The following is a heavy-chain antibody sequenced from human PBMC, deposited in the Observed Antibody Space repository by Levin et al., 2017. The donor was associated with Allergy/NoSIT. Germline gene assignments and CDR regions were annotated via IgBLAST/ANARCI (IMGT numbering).Heavy chain of an antibody. CDR3: AKASRGYSYGFYYYAMDV. J-gene: IGHJ6*02. V-gene: IGHV3-30*18. D-gene: IGHD5-18*01. CDR2: ISYDGSNK. Sequence: PGGSLRLSCAASGFTFSSYGMHWVRQAPGKGLEWVAVISYDGSNKYYADSVKGRFTISRDNSKNTLYLQMNSLRAEDTAVYYCAKASRGYSYGFYYYAMDVWGQGTTVTVSS. CDR1: GFTFSSYG.